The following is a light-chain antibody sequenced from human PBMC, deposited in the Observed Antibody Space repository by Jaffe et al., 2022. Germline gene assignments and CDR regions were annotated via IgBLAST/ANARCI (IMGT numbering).Light chain of an antibody. CDR2: GNT. V-gene: IGLV1-40*01. J-gene: IGLJ2*01. CDR1: SSNIGSGYD. CDR3: QSYDSSLSAVV. Sequence: QSVLTQPPSVSGAPGQRVTIPCTGSSSNIGSGYDVQWYQQLPGTGFKLLIYGNTNLPSGVPDRFSGSKSGTSASLTITGLQAEDEADFYCQSYDSSLSAVVFGGGTKLTVL.